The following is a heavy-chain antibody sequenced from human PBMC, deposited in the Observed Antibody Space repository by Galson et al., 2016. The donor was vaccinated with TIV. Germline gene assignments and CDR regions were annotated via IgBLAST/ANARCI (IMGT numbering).Heavy chain of an antibody. V-gene: IGHV5-51*03. D-gene: IGHD5-18*01. CDR1: GDSISSYW. CDR3: ARAPGYSGYSYGYFDS. CDR2: IYPRDSET. Sequence: QSGAEVKKPEESLRISCKASGDSISSYWVGWVRQIPGKGLEWVGIIYPRDSETRYSPSFQGQVTISADESISTVYLQWSSLKASDTAMYFCARAPGYSGYSYGYFDSWGQGTLVTVSS. J-gene: IGHJ4*02.